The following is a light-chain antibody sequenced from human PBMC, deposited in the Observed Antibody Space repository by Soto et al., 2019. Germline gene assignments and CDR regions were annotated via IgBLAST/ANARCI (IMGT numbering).Light chain of an antibody. CDR2: DAS. J-gene: IGKJ2*03. V-gene: IGKV1-33*01. CDR3: QQYDPIPPS. Sequence: DVQMTQSPSSLSASIGDRVTITCQASQHINSYLCWYPKKPGKAPKLLIYDASNLGTGVPSRFSGSGSGTDFSFTITNLQPEDFATYYSQQYDPIPPSFGQGTKLDFK. CDR1: QHINSY.